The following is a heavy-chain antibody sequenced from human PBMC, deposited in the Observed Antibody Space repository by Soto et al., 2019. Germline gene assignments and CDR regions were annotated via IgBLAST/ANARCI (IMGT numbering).Heavy chain of an antibody. D-gene: IGHD3-9*01. CDR1: GGSFSGYY. CDR2: INHSGST. J-gene: IGHJ4*02. CDR3: ARALRYFDWSLSAFDY. V-gene: IGHV4-34*01. Sequence: QVQLQQWGAGLLKPSETLSLTCAVYGGSFSGYYWSWIRQPPGKGLEWIGEINHSGSTNYNPSLKSRVTISVDTSKNQFSLKLSSVTAADTAVYYCARALRYFDWSLSAFDYWGQGTLVTVSS.